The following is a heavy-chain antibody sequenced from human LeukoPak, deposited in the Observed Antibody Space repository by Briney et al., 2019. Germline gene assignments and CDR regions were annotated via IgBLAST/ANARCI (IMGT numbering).Heavy chain of an antibody. CDR2: ISWNSGSI. CDR3: VKDWSPMVRGVTFDY. D-gene: IGHD3-10*01. CDR1: GFTFDDYA. J-gene: IGHJ4*02. Sequence: GGSLRLSCAASGFTFDDYAMHWVRQAPGKGLEWVSGISWNSGSIGYADSVKGRFTISRDNAKNSLYLQMNSLRAEDTALYYCVKDWSPMVRGVTFDYWGQGTLVTVSS. V-gene: IGHV3-9*01.